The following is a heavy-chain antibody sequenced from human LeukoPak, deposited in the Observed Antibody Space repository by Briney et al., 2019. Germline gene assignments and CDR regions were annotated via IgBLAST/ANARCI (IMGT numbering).Heavy chain of an antibody. CDR1: VGSISSGTYY. V-gene: IGHV4-61*02. CDR2: IYTSGST. D-gene: IGHD4-17*01. Sequence: PSETLSLTCTVSVGSISSGTYYWSWIRQPAGKGLEWIGRIYTSGSTNYNPSLKSRVTMSVDTSKNQFSLKLSSVTAADTAVYYCARSFGDYDLDYWGQGTLVTVSS. J-gene: IGHJ4*02. CDR3: ARSFGDYDLDY.